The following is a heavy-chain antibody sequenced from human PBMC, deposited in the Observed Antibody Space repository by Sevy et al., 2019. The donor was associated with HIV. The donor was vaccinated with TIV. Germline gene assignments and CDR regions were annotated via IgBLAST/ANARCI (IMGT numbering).Heavy chain of an antibody. D-gene: IGHD5-12*01. CDR3: ARDRKGEYSAYDGAGYFGMDV. CDR1: GFTFSSYS. V-gene: IGHV3-21*01. Sequence: GGSLRLSCAASGFTFSSYSMNWARQAPGKGLEWVSSVSSLSNYIYYEHSVKGRFTISRDNAKNSLYLQMNNLRVEDTAVYYCARDRKGEYSAYDGAGYFGMDVWGQGITVTVSS. CDR2: VSSLSNYI. J-gene: IGHJ6*02.